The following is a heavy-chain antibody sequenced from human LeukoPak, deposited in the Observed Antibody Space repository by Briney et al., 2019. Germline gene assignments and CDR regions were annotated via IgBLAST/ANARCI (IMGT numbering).Heavy chain of an antibody. CDR3: AGAITLGSGSYYLSY. V-gene: IGHV4-30-4*01. D-gene: IGHD3-10*01. CDR2: IYYSGST. J-gene: IGHJ4*02. Sequence: SQTLSLTCTVSGGSISSGDYYWSWIRQPPGKGLEWIGYIYYSGSTYYNPSLKSRVTISVDTSKNQFSLKLSSVTAADTAVYYCAGAITLGSGSYYLSYWGQGTLVTVSS. CDR1: GGSISSGDYY.